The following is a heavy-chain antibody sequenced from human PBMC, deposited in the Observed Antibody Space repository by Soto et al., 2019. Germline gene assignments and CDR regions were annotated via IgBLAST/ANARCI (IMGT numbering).Heavy chain of an antibody. CDR1: GFTFSSYA. D-gene: IGHD5-18*01. CDR3: AKDQHSYGATLFDY. V-gene: IGHV3-23*01. Sequence: PGGSLRLSCAASGFTFSSYAMSWVRQAPGKGLEWVSAISGSGGSTYYADSVKGRFTISRDNSKNTLYLQMNSLRAEDTAVYYCAKDQHSYGATLFDYWGQGTLVTVSP. CDR2: ISGSGGST. J-gene: IGHJ4*02.